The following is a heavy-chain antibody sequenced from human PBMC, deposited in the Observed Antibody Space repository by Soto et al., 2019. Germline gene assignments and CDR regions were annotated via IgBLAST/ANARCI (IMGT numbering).Heavy chain of an antibody. CDR1: GDSITSGVHY. V-gene: IGHV4-31*03. CDR2: IYDSGST. CDR3: ASIYDSSGYYYGNNWFDP. Sequence: PSETLSLTCTVSGDSITSGVHYWSWIRQLPGKGLEWIGYIYDSGSTYYNPSLKSRVTISVDTSKNQFSLKLSSVTAADTAVYYCASIYDSSGYYYGNNWFDPWGQGTLVTV. D-gene: IGHD3-22*01. J-gene: IGHJ5*02.